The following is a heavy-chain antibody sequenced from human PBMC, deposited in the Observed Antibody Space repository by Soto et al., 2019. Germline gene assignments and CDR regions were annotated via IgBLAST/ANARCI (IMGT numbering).Heavy chain of an antibody. J-gene: IGHJ4*02. CDR1: GGSISNGDDY. CDR3: ARVAIAAAGQFDY. D-gene: IGHD6-13*01. V-gene: IGHV4-30-4*01. Sequence: SETLSLTCTVSGGSISNGDDYWSWIRQPPGKGLEWIGYIYYSGSTYYNPSLKSRVTISVDTSKNQFSLKLSSVTAADTAVYYCARVAIAAAGQFDYWGQGALVTVSS. CDR2: IYYSGST.